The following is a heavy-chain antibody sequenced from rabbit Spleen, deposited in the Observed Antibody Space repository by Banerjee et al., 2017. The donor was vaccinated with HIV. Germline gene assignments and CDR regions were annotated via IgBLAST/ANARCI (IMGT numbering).Heavy chain of an antibody. J-gene: IGHJ6*01. Sequence: QSLEESGGDLVKPGASLTLTCTASGFSFSSNYYMYWVRQAPGKGLELIACINVGSSGITYYANWAKGRFTISKTSSTTLTLQMASLTDADTATYFCAVSASSDGYRGLWGPGTLVTVS. D-gene: IGHD1-1*01. CDR2: INVGSSGIT. V-gene: IGHV1S40*01. CDR3: AVSASSDGYRGL. CDR1: GFSFSSNYY.